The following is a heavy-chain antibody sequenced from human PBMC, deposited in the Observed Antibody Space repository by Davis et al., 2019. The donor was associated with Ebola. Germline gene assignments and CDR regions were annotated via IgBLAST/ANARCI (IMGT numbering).Heavy chain of an antibody. V-gene: IGHV1-69*04. J-gene: IGHJ4*02. CDR2: IIPILGIA. D-gene: IGHD3-22*01. Sequence: SVKVSCKASGYTFTSYGLSWVRQAPGQGLECLGRIIPILGIANYAQKFQGRVTITADKSTSTAYMELSSLRSEDTAVYYCARDIGLLEDYWGQGTLVTVPS. CDR1: GYTFTSYG. CDR3: ARDIGLLEDY.